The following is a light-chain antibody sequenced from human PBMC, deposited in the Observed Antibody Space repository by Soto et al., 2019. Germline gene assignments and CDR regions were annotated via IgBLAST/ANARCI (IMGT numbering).Light chain of an antibody. CDR1: QSISSW. CDR2: DAS. CDR3: QQYSSYLYT. J-gene: IGKJ2*01. Sequence: DLQMTQSPSTLSAYVGDRVTITCRASQSISSWLAWYQQKPGKAPKLLIYDASTLESGVPSRFSGSGSGTEFTLTISSLQPDDCATYYCQQYSSYLYTFGQGTKLEIK. V-gene: IGKV1-5*01.